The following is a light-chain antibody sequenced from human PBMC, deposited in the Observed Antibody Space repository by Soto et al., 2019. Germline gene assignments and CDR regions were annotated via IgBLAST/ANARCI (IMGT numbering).Light chain of an antibody. CDR2: GVS. CDR3: KQYDNSPQVT. J-gene: IGKJ5*01. V-gene: IGKV3-20*01. CDR1: QSVSSSY. Sequence: EIVLTQSPGTLSLSPGERATLSCRASQSVSSSYLAWYQQKPGQAPRLLIYGVSSRATGIPDRFSGSGSGTDFTLTISRLEPEDFAVYYCKQYDNSPQVTFGQGTRLEIK.